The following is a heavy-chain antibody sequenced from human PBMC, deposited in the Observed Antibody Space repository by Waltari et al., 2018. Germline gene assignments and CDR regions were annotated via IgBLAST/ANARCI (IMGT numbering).Heavy chain of an antibody. J-gene: IGHJ6*02. V-gene: IGHV3-43D*04. CDR1: GFTFDDYA. Sequence: EVQLVESGGVVVQPGGSLRLSCAASGFTFDDYAMHWVRQAPGKGLEWVSLISWDGGSTYYADSVKGRFTISRDNSKNSLYLQMNSLRAEDTALYYCAKDPHIAAAGKHYYGMDVWGQGTTVTVSS. D-gene: IGHD6-13*01. CDR2: ISWDGGST. CDR3: AKDPHIAAAGKHYYGMDV.